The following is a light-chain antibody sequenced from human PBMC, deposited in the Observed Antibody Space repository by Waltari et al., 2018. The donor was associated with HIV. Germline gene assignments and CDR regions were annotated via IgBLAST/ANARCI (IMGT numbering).Light chain of an antibody. CDR3: AVWDDSLNAYV. CDR1: SSNVGSTT. Sequence: QSVLTQPPSSSGTPGQRLTISCSGSSSNVGSTTVTCYQHLPGAAPKLLILSTHQRPSGVPDRFSCSKSGTSASLVISGLQSEDEADYYCAVWDDSLNAYVFGTGTTVTVL. V-gene: IGLV1-44*01. J-gene: IGLJ1*01. CDR2: STH.